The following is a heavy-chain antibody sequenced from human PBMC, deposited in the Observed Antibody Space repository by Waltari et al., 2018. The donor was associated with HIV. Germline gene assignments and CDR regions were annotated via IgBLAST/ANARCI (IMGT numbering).Heavy chain of an antibody. V-gene: IGHV1-2*06. J-gene: IGHJ6*02. Sequence: QVQLVQSGAEVRKPGASVKVSCKASGYTFTGSSLHWVRQAPGQGLEWMGRINPNSGGTNYAQKFQARVTMTRDTSIGAAYMELSSLRPNDTAVYYCARVTTVTGDSYFYYGMDVWGQGTTVTVSS. CDR1: GYTFTGSS. D-gene: IGHD4-17*01. CDR2: INPNSGGT. CDR3: ARVTTVTGDSYFYYGMDV.